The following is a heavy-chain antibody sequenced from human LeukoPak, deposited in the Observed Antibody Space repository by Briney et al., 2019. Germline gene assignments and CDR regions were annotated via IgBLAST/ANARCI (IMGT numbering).Heavy chain of an antibody. CDR1: GFIFSSYG. V-gene: IGHV3-30*19. J-gene: IGHJ4*02. D-gene: IGHD4-17*01. CDR3: ASPTYGDYEYYFDY. Sequence: GGSLRLSCAASGFIFSSYGMHWVRQAPGKGLEWVAVISYDGSNKYYADSVKGRFTISRDNSKNTLYLQMNSLRAEDTAVYYCASPTYGDYEYYFDYWGQGTLVTVSS. CDR2: ISYDGSNK.